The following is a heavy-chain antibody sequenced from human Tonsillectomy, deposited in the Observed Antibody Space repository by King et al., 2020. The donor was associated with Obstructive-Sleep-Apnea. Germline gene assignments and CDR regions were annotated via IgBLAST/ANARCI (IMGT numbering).Heavy chain of an antibody. Sequence: QLQESGPGLVKPSETLSLTCTVSGYSISSGYYWGWIRQPPGKGLEWIGSIYHSGSTYYNPSLKSRVTISVDTSKNQFSLKLSSVTAADTAVYYCARDYGLDYYGSGSYHWFDPWGQGTLVTVSS. D-gene: IGHD3-10*01. CDR3: ARDYGLDYYGSGSYHWFDP. CDR2: IYHSGST. J-gene: IGHJ5*02. V-gene: IGHV4-38-2*02. CDR1: GYSISSGYY.